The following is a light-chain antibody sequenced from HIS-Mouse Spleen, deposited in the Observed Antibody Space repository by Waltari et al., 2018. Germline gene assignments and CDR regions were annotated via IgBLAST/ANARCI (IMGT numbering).Light chain of an antibody. Sequence: SYELTQPPSVSVSPGQTARITCSGDALPKKYAYWYQKKSGQAPVLVIYEDSKRPSGIPDGFSGSSSGTMATLTISGAQVEDEADYYCYSTDSSGNHRVFGGGTKLTVL. J-gene: IGLJ2*01. V-gene: IGLV3-10*01. CDR1: ALPKKY. CDR2: EDS. CDR3: YSTDSSGNHRV.